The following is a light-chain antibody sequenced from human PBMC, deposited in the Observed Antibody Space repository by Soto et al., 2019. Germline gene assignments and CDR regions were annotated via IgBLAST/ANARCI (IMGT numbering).Light chain of an antibody. CDR2: EGD. V-gene: IGLV2-23*01. CDR1: SSDVGSSNL. Sequence: QSVLTQPASVSGSPGQSITISCSGTSSDVGSSNLVSRYQQCPGKAPKLIIFEGDRRPSGVSGRFSGSKSGNTASLTISGLQAEDEADYYCCSFARSSTFYVFGTGTKLTVL. CDR3: CSFARSSTFYV. J-gene: IGLJ1*01.